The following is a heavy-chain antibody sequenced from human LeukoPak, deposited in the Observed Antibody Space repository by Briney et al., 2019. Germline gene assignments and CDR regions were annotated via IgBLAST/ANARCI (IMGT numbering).Heavy chain of an antibody. CDR1: GFSFSAYG. CDR3: ARDRQVFGSGSPYYFDY. V-gene: IGHV3-7*01. Sequence: GGSLRLSCAASGFSFSAYGVHWVRQAPGKGLEWVANIKQDGSEKYYVDSVKGRFTISRDNAKNSLYLQMNSLRAEDTAVYYWARDRQVFGSGSPYYFDYGGKGPLVTVSS. D-gene: IGHD3-3*01. J-gene: IGHJ4*02. CDR2: IKQDGSEK.